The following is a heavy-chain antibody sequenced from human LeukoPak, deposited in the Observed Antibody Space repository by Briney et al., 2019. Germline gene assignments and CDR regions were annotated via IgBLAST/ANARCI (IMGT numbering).Heavy chain of an antibody. CDR3: ARERRYRGYSGYGWFDP. CDR1: GGSISSYY. D-gene: IGHD5-12*01. J-gene: IGHJ5*02. CDR2: IYTSGST. V-gene: IGHV4-4*07. Sequence: KPSETLSLTCTVSGGSISSYYWSWIRQPAGKGLEWIGRIYTSGSTNYNPSLKSRVTMPVDTSKNQFSLKLSSVTAADTAVYYCARERRYRGYSGYGWFDPWGQGTLVTVSS.